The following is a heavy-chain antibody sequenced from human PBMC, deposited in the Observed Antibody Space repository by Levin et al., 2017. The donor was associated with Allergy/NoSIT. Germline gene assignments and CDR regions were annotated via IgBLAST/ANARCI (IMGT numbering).Heavy chain of an antibody. CDR2: IYYSGST. Sequence: SQTLSLTCTVSGGSISSSSYYWGWIRQPPGKGLEWIGSIYYSGSTYYNPSLKSRVTISVDTSKNQFSLKLSSVTAADTAVYYCARHQWGGHGDYRYDYWGQGTLVTVSS. CDR3: ARHQWGGHGDYRYDY. J-gene: IGHJ4*02. CDR1: GGSISSSSYY. D-gene: IGHD4-17*01. V-gene: IGHV4-39*01.